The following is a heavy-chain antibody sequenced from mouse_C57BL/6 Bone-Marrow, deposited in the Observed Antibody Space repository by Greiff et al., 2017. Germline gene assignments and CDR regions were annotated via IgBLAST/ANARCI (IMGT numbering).Heavy chain of an antibody. Sequence: EVQLVESGGGLVQPGGSMKLSCVASGFTFSNYWINWVRQSPEKGLEWVAQIRLKSDNYATHYAESVKGRFTISRDDSKSSVYLQMNNLRAEDTGIYYCSGLLGAYWGQGTLVTVSA. J-gene: IGHJ3*01. D-gene: IGHD4-1*01. CDR2: IRLKSDNYAT. CDR1: GFTFSNYW. V-gene: IGHV6-3*01. CDR3: SGLLGAY.